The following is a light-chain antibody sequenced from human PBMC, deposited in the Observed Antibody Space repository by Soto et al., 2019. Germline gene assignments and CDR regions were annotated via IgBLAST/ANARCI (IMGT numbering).Light chain of an antibody. CDR2: DAS. CDR1: QSISSW. V-gene: IGKV1-5*01. Sequence: DIQMTQSPSTLSASVGDRVTITCRASQSISSWLAWYQQKPGKAPKLLIYDASSLESGVPSRFSGSGSGTEFTLTISSLQPDDFATYYCQQYNIYPQTFGQGTKLEIK. J-gene: IGKJ2*01. CDR3: QQYNIYPQT.